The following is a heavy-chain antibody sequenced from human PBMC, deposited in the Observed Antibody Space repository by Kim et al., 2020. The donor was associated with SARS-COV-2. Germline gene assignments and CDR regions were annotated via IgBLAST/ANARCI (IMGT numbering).Heavy chain of an antibody. CDR3: ARHDSGAVVVRGVIILGWFDP. V-gene: IGHV4-39*01. CDR1: GGSISSSSYY. J-gene: IGHJ5*02. D-gene: IGHD3-10*01. CDR2: IYYSGST. Sequence: SETLSLTCTVSGGSISSSSYYWGWIRQPPGKGLEWIGSIYYSGSTYYNPSLKSRVTISVDTSKNQFSLKLSSVTAADTAVYYCARHDSGAVVVRGVIILGWFDPWGQGTLVTVSS.